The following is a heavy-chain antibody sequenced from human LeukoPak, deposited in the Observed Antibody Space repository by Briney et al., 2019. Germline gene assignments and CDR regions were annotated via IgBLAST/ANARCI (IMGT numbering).Heavy chain of an antibody. CDR1: GFTVSSNY. CDR3: ARGRGYNRGAFDI. J-gene: IGHJ3*02. V-gene: IGHV3-66*01. D-gene: IGHD5-24*01. Sequence: GGSLRLSCAASGFTVSSNYMSWVRQAPGRGLEWVSGIYIGGSTYYADSVTGRFSISRDNSKNTLYLQMNSLRAADTAVYYCARGRGYNRGAFDIWGQGTRVTVSS. CDR2: IYIGGST.